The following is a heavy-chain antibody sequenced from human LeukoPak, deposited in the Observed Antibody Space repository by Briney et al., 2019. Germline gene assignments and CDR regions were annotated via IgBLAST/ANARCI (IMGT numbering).Heavy chain of an antibody. J-gene: IGHJ4*02. CDR2: IKQDGSEK. Sequence: GGSLRLSCAASGFTLSKHWMTWVRQAPGKGLECVAIIKQDGSEKYYVNSVKGRFTISRDNAKNSLYLQMHSLRVEDTAVYYCGREWAVDFWGQGTLVTVSS. CDR1: GFTLSKHW. V-gene: IGHV3-7*01. CDR3: GREWAVDF.